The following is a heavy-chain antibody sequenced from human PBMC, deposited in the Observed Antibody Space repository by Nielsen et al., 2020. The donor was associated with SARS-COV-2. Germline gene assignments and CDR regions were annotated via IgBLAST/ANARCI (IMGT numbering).Heavy chain of an antibody. CDR3: ARDDRRLRKGGMDV. D-gene: IGHD6-25*01. V-gene: IGHV3-7*03. J-gene: IGHJ6*02. CDR1: GFTFSSYA. CDR2: IKLDGSEK. Sequence: GESLKISCAASGFTFSSYAMSWVRQAPGKGLEWVGNIKLDGSEKYYVDSVKGRFTISRDNARNTLYLQMNSLRVEDTAVYYCARDDRRLRKGGMDVWGQGTTVTVSS.